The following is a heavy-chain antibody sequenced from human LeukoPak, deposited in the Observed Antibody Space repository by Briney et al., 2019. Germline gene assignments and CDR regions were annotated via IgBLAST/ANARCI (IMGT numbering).Heavy chain of an antibody. V-gene: IGHV4-34*01. D-gene: IGHD3-10*01. CDR1: GGSFSGYY. J-gene: IGHJ4*02. CDR2: INHSGSA. Sequence: SETLSLTCAVYGGSFSGYYWSWIRQPPGKGLEWIGEINHSGSANYNPSLKSRVTISVDTSKNQFSLKLSSVTAADTAVYYCARGGYYGSGSYYPYHYWGQGTLVTVSS. CDR3: ARGGYYGSGSYYPYHY.